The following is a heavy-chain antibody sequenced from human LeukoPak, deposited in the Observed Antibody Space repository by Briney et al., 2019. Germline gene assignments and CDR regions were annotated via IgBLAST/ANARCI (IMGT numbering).Heavy chain of an antibody. V-gene: IGHV4-30-2*01. CDR1: GGSISSGGYY. CDR2: IYHSGST. D-gene: IGHD6-13*01. Sequence: SETLSLTCTVSGGSISSGGYYWSWIRQPPGKGLEWIGYIYHSGSTYYNPSLKSRVTISVDRSKNQFSLKLSSVTAAATAVYYCARDEYSSREGRVFDYWGQGTLVTVSS. CDR3: ARDEYSSREGRVFDY. J-gene: IGHJ4*02.